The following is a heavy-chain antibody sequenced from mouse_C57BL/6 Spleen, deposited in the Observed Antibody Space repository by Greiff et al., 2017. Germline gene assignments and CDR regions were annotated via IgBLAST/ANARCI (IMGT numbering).Heavy chain of an antibody. CDR1: GFTFSSYT. CDR2: ISGGGGNT. J-gene: IGHJ1*03. V-gene: IGHV5-9*01. CDR3: ARRGDYDDWYFDV. Sequence: DVMLVESGGGLVKPGGSLKLSCAASGFTFSSYTMSWVRQTPEKRLEWVATISGGGGNTYYPDSVKGRFTISRDNAKNTLYLQMSSLRSEDTALYYCARRGDYDDWYFDVWGTGTTVTVSS. D-gene: IGHD2-4*01.